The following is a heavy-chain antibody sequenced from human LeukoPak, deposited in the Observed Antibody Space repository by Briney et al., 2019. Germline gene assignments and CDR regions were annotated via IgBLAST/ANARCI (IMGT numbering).Heavy chain of an antibody. Sequence: GRSLRLSRAASGFTFSSYGMHWVRQAPGKGLEWVAVISYDGSNKYYADSVKGRFTISRDDSKNTLYLQMNSLRAEDTAVYYCANLPSRHYDSSGPAAHFDYWGQGTLVTVSS. CDR2: ISYDGSNK. V-gene: IGHV3-30*18. J-gene: IGHJ4*02. D-gene: IGHD3-22*01. CDR1: GFTFSSYG. CDR3: ANLPSRHYDSSGPAAHFDY.